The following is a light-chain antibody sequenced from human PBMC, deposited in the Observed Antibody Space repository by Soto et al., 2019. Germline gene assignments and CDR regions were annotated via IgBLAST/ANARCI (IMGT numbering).Light chain of an antibody. CDR1: QSVSSN. CDR3: QQYNNWPPGVT. Sequence: EIVMTQSPATLSVSPGERATLSCRASQSVSSNLSWYQQKPGQAPRLLFYGASTRATGIPDRFSGSVSGTEFTLIISSLQSEDFAVYYCQQYNNWPPGVTFGPGTKVDIK. J-gene: IGKJ3*01. V-gene: IGKV3-15*01. CDR2: GAS.